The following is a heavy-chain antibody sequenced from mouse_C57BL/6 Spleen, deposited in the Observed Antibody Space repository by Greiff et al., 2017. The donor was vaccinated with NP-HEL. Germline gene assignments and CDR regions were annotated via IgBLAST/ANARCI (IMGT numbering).Heavy chain of an antibody. V-gene: IGHV1-22*01. CDR2: INPNNGGT. CDR1: GYTFTDYN. Sequence: VHVKQSGPELVKPGASVKMSCKASGYTFTDYNMHWVKQSHGKSLEWIGYINPNNGGTSYNQKFKGKATLTVNKSSSTAYMERRSLTSEDSAVYYCAREDLVLGITLDYWGQGTTLTVSS. D-gene: IGHD1-1*01. CDR3: AREDLVLGITLDY. J-gene: IGHJ2*01.